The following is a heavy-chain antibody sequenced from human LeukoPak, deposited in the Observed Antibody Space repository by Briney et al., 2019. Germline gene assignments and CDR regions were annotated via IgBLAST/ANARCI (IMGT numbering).Heavy chain of an antibody. CDR3: ARDKMTSRPRVYSWFDP. D-gene: IGHD6-6*01. CDR1: EFSFSNSW. V-gene: IGHV3-7*01. Sequence: GGSLRLSCGASEFSFSNSWMTWVRQGPGKGLEWVANIKEDGSEKYYADSVKGRFVISRGNAKNLLYLQMNGLRAEDTALYYCARDKMTSRPRVYSWFDPWGQGTLVIVSS. CDR2: IKEDGSEK. J-gene: IGHJ5*02.